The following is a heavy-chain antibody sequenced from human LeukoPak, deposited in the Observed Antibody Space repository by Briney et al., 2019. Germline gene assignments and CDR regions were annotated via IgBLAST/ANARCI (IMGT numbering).Heavy chain of an antibody. Sequence: PSETLSLTCTVSGDSHWSCNYYWGWIRQPPGKGLEWIGIIYYSGSTYYNPSLQSRVTISVDTSKNQFSLKLSSVTAADTAVYYCWRRNIAVRRGFAYLGQGTLVTVSS. D-gene: IGHD6-6*01. CDR2: IYYSGST. CDR1: GDSHWSCNYY. J-gene: IGHJ4*02. CDR3: WRRNIAVRRGFAY. V-gene: IGHV4-39*01.